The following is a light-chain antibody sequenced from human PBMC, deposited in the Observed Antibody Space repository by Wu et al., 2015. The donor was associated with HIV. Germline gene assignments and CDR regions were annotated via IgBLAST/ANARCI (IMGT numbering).Light chain of an antibody. J-gene: IGKJ3*01. CDR3: QQRSNWPRFT. Sequence: EVVMTQSPATLSLSPGERATLSCRASQSVSSYLAWYQQKPGQAPSLLIYDASNRATGIPARFSGSGSGTDFTLTISSLEPEDFAVYYYQQRSNWPRFTFGPGTKVD. CDR1: QSVSSY. CDR2: DAS. V-gene: IGKV3-11*01.